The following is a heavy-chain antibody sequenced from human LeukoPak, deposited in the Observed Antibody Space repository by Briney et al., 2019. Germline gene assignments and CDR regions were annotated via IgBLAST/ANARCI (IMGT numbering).Heavy chain of an antibody. Sequence: GESLKISCKGSGYSFTSYWIGWVRQMPGKGLEWMGIIYPGDSETRYSPSFQGQVTISADKFISTAYLQWSSLNASDTAMYYCARGSTPYDSSWYWPLDYWGQGTLVTVSS. CDR2: IYPGDSET. CDR1: GYSFTSYW. J-gene: IGHJ4*02. CDR3: ARGSTPYDSSWYWPLDY. D-gene: IGHD6-13*01. V-gene: IGHV5-51*01.